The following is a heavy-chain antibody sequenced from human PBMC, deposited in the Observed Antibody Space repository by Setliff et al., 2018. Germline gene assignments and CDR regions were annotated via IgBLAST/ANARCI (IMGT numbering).Heavy chain of an antibody. Sequence: GSLRLSCVASGFSISNYWMAWVRQAPGKGLEWVADIRQDATNKYYVDSVEGRFTISRDNSKNSLFLEMNSLRVEDTALYQCAREIWNMYDNSWSGYSDLWGQGTLVTVSS. J-gene: IGHJ5*02. CDR1: GFSISNYW. V-gene: IGHV3-7*03. CDR3: AREIWNMYDNSWSGYSDL. D-gene: IGHD3-3*01. CDR2: IRQDATNK.